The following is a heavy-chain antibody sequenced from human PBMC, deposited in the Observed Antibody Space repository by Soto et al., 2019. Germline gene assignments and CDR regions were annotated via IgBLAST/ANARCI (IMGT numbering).Heavy chain of an antibody. CDR1: GGSISSSIYY. CDR3: AKGELWFAY. V-gene: IGHV4-39*01. J-gene: IGHJ4*02. D-gene: IGHD3-10*01. Sequence: LSLTCTVSGGSISSSIYYWGWIRQPPGKGLEWIGSIYYSGSTYYNPSLKSRVTISVDTSKNQFSLKLSSVTAADTAVYYCAKGELWFAYWGQGTLVTVSS. CDR2: IYYSGST.